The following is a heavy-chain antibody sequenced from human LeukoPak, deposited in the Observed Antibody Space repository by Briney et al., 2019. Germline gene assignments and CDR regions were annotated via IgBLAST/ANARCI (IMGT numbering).Heavy chain of an antibody. V-gene: IGHV3-23*01. J-gene: IGHJ4*02. CDR3: ARGPQLGDY. CDR1: GFTFSSYA. D-gene: IGHD7-27*01. CDR2: VSGSGGYT. Sequence: SGGSLRLSCAASGFTFSSYAMSWVRQAPGKGLEWVSSVSGSGGYTYYAGSVKGRFTISRDNSKNTLYLQMNSLRAEDTAVYYCARGPQLGDYWGQGTLVTVSS.